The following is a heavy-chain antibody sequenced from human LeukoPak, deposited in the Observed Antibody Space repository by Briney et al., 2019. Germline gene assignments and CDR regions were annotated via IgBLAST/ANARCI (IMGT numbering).Heavy chain of an antibody. V-gene: IGHV4-59*08. Sequence: PSETLSLTCNASGGSISNYYLSWIRQPPGKGLEYMGYISYSGSTAYNASLESRVNITVDTSKNHFALNLKSVIAADTTVYYCSRARSDGYNNDVWSKPPGYCFDNWGQGTLVTVSS. J-gene: IGHJ4*02. CDR3: SRARSDGYNNDVWSKPPGYCFDN. D-gene: IGHD2-15*01. CDR2: ISYSGST. CDR1: GGSISNYY.